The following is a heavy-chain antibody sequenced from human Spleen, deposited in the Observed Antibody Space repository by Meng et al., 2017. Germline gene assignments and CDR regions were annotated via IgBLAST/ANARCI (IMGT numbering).Heavy chain of an antibody. V-gene: IGHV3-23*01. CDR2: ISGSGDST. CDR3: AKRNYESSGYSNY. J-gene: IGHJ4*02. CDR1: GFTFSSYA. D-gene: IGHD3-22*01. Sequence: GGSLRLSCAASGFTFSSYAMTWVRQAPGKGLEWVSGISGSGDSTHYADSVKGRFTISRDNSKNTLSLQMNSLRAEDTAAYYCAKRNYESSGYSNYWGQGTLVPSPQ.